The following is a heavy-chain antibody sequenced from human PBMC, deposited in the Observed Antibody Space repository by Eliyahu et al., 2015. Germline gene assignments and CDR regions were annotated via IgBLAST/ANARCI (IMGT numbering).Heavy chain of an antibody. J-gene: IGHJ4*02. CDR1: GFTLSDHY. Sequence: EVQLVESGGGLVQPGXSLXXXCAVSGFTLSDHYMDWXRQAPGKGLEWVGRTTNKLSGYTTEYAASVKGRFTISRDDSKNSLYLQMNSLKTEDTAVYYCSTWMSGVKTYWGQGTLVTVSS. CDR3: STWMSGVKTY. D-gene: IGHD2-2*03. CDR2: TTNKLSGYTT. V-gene: IGHV3-72*01.